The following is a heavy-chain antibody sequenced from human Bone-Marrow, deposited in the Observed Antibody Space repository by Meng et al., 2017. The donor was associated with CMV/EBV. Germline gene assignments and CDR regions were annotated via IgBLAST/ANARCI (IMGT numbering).Heavy chain of an antibody. CDR2: IIPIFGTA. J-gene: IGHJ5*02. D-gene: IGHD6-19*01. V-gene: IGHV1-69*05. Sequence: SAQVSCKASGGTFSSYAISWVRQAPGQGLEWMGGIIPIFGTANYAQKFQGRVTITTDESTSTAYMELSSLRSEDTAVYYCARGYQRGVAGLNWFDPWGQGTLVTVSS. CDR3: ARGYQRGVAGLNWFDP. CDR1: GGTFSSYA.